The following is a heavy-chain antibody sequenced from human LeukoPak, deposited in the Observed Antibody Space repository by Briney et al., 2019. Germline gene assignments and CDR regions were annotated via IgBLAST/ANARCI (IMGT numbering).Heavy chain of an antibody. D-gene: IGHD3-22*01. CDR1: GFTFSSYS. J-gene: IGHJ4*02. V-gene: IGHV3-21*01. CDR2: ISSSSSYI. Sequence: GGSLRLSCAASGFTFSSYSMNWVRQAPGKGLEWVSPISSSSSYIYYADSVKGRFTISRDNAKNSLYLQMNSLRAEDTAVYYCARDWSPRYYYDSSGYYYFDYWGQGTLVTVSS. CDR3: ARDWSPRYYYDSSGYYYFDY.